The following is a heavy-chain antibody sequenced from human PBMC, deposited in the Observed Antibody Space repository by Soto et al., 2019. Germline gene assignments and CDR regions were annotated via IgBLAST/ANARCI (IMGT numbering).Heavy chain of an antibody. V-gene: IGHV3-33*01. Sequence: QVQLVESGGGVVQPGRSLRLSCTASGFSFSSSGMHWVRQAPGKGLEWVALIWYDGSLKYYADSVKGRFTISRDNSKNTLYLQMNSVRAEDTAEYYCARERPADGSGSVFQHWGQGTLVTVSS. D-gene: IGHD6-19*01. J-gene: IGHJ1*01. CDR1: GFSFSSSG. CDR3: ARERPADGSGSVFQH. CDR2: IWYDGSLK.